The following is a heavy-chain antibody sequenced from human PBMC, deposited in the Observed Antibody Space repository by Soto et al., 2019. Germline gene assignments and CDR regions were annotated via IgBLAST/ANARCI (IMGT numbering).Heavy chain of an antibody. CDR3: AKEYEYSSGWERIDY. CDR2: ISGSGVST. J-gene: IGHJ4*02. D-gene: IGHD6-19*01. CDR1: GFTFSSYA. Sequence: EVQLLESGGGLVQPGGSLRLSCAASGFTFSSYAMSWVRQAPGKGPEWVSAISGSGVSTYYADSVKGRFTISRDNSKNTLYMQMNSLRAEDTAVYYGAKEYEYSSGWERIDYWGQGTLVTVSS. V-gene: IGHV3-23*01.